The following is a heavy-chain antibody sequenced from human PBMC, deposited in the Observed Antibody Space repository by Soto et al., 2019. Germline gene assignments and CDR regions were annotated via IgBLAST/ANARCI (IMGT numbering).Heavy chain of an antibody. V-gene: IGHV4-34*12. D-gene: IGHD3-10*01. Sequence: QLQLHQWGGGPVKPSETLTLTCAVYGGSFSGHYWTWIRQPPGKGLEWIGEVIHGGNTNYNPSPKSGVTISTDTARKQFSLKVNSVTAADTAVYYCVRRGGGSYPRYFDYWGQGTLVTVSS. CDR1: GGSFSGHY. J-gene: IGHJ4*02. CDR2: VIHGGNT. CDR3: VRRGGGSYPRYFDY.